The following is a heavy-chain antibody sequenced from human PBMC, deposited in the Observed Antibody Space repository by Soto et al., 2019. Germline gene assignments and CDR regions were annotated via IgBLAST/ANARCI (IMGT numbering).Heavy chain of an antibody. CDR1: GFSFSGSA. J-gene: IGHJ4*02. CDR3: NSGSYYSSI. D-gene: IGHD1-26*01. CDR2: IRAKSNKYAT. V-gene: IGHV3-73*01. Sequence: GGSLRLSCAASGFSFSGSAIHWVRQASGKGLEWVGRIRAKSNKYATLYAESLKGRFTISRDDSQSTAYPEMNSLKTEDTAVYYCNSGSYYSSIWGQGTLVTVSS.